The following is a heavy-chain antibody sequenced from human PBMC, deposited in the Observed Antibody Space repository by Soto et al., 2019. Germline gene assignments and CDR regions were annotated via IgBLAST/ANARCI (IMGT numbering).Heavy chain of an antibody. CDR3: ARVKRDGYNSMIDY. D-gene: IGHD5-12*01. Sequence: QVQLQESGPGLVKPSETLSLTCTVSGGSISSYYWSWIRQPPGKGLEWIGYIYYSGSTNYNPSLKSRVTISVDTSKNQCSLKLSSVTAADTAVYYCARVKRDGYNSMIDYWGQGTLVTVSS. CDR2: IYYSGST. V-gene: IGHV4-59*01. J-gene: IGHJ4*02. CDR1: GGSISSYY.